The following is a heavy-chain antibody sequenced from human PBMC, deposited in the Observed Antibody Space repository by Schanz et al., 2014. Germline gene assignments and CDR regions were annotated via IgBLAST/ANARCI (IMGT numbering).Heavy chain of an antibody. CDR3: ARDPQYYYGSGRGY. CDR2: ITPTLGKV. J-gene: IGHJ4*02. D-gene: IGHD3-10*01. V-gene: IGHV1-46*01. Sequence: QVQLVQSGAEVKKPGASVKVSCKASGYTFTSYYMHWVRQAPGQGLEWMGRITPTLGKVDYAQKFQGRVTITADISTSTAYMELISLTSEDTAVYYCARDPQYYYGSGRGYWGQGTLVTVST. CDR1: GYTFTSYY.